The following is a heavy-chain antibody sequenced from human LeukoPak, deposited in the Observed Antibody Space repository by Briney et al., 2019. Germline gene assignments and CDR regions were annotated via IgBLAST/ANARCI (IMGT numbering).Heavy chain of an antibody. J-gene: IGHJ4*02. Sequence: GGSLRLSCAASGFTLSNYPMGWVRQAPAKGLERLSAIGEEKSGSWTKSADSVKGRFTISRDNSENTLYLQMDSLTVEDTAVYYCAKAGVISGWDYWGQGVLVTVSS. CDR3: AKAGVISGWDY. D-gene: IGHD3-3*02. CDR1: GFTLSNYP. CDR2: IGEEKSGSWT. V-gene: IGHV3-23*01.